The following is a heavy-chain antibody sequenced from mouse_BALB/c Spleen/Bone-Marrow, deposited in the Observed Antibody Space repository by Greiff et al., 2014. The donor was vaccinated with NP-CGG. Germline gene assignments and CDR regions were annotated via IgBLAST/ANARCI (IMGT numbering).Heavy chain of an antibody. V-gene: IGHV1S81*02. CDR3: TRYGYDPLYAMDY. Sequence: VKLVESGAELVKPGASVKLSCKASGYTFTSYYMYWVKQRPGQGLEWIGGINPSNGGTNFNEKFKSKATLTVGKSSSTAYMQLSSLTSEDSAVYYCTRYGYDPLYAMDYWGQGTSVTVSS. CDR1: GYTFTSYY. J-gene: IGHJ4*01. D-gene: IGHD2-3*01. CDR2: INPSNGGT.